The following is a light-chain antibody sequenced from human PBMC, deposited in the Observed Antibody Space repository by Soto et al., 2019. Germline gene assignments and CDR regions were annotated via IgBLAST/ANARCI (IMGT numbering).Light chain of an antibody. CDR2: GAS. V-gene: IGKV3-20*01. J-gene: IGKJ5*01. CDR1: QSVSDY. CDR3: QKYGDSSIT. Sequence: EIVLTQSPATLSLSPGERATLSFMASQSVSDYLAWYQQKPGQAPRLLIYGASSRATDIPDRFSGSGSGIDFALTISRLEPEDFAVYYCQKYGDSSITFGQGTRLEI.